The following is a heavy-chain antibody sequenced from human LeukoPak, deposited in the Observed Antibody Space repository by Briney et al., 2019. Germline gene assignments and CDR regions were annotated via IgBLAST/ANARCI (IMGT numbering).Heavy chain of an antibody. V-gene: IGHV4-31*03. CDR2: IYYSGST. D-gene: IGHD5-12*01. J-gene: IGHJ5*02. CDR3: ARLDIYSGYDLMRFDP. CDR1: GGSISSGGYY. Sequence: SETLSLTCTVSGGSISSGGYYWSWVRQHPGKGLEWIGYIYYSGSTYYNPSLKSRVTISVDTSKNQFSLKLSSVTAADTAVYYCARLDIYSGYDLMRFDPWGQGTLVTVSS.